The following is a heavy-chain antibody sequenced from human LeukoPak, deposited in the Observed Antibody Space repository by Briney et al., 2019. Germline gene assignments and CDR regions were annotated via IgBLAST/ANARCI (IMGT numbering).Heavy chain of an antibody. J-gene: IGHJ5*02. V-gene: IGHV3-33*01. CDR2: VWYDGRNR. CDR1: GYTFSRHG. CDR3: ARLWGGNGYSGGSLNL. D-gene: IGHD3-16*01. Sequence: PGGSLRLSCAASGYTFSRHGIHWVRQAPGKGLEWVAVVWYDGRNRDYADSVKGRFTISEDNSNNMVFLQMDRLRAEDTAVYYCARLWGGNGYSGGSLNLWGQGTLVTVSS.